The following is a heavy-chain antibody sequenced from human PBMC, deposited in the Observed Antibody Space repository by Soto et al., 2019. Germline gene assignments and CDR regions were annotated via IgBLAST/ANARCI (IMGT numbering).Heavy chain of an antibody. Sequence: ALVKVSCKASGYTFTGYYMHWVRQAPGQGLEWMGWINPNSGGTNYAQKFQGWVTMTRDTSISTAYMELSRLRSDDTAVYYCARDRGGYCSGGSCYNAFDIWGQGTMVTVSS. CDR2: INPNSGGT. J-gene: IGHJ3*02. D-gene: IGHD2-15*01. CDR1: GYTFTGYY. CDR3: ARDRGGYCSGGSCYNAFDI. V-gene: IGHV1-2*04.